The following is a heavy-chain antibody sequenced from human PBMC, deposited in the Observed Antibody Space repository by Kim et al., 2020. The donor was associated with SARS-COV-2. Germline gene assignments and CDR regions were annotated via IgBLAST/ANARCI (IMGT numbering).Heavy chain of an antibody. D-gene: IGHD6-6*01. CDR3: AKERLSTSVFTFDY. J-gene: IGHJ4*02. Sequence: DSVKGRFSISRANSRNTLYLQMNNLRVEDTSLYYCAKERLSTSVFTFDYWGQGALVTVSS. V-gene: IGHV3-23*01.